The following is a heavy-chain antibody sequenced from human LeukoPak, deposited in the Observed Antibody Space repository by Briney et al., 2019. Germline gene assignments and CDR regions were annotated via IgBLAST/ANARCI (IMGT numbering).Heavy chain of an antibody. CDR1: GGSISSGSYY. J-gene: IGHJ6*03. CDR3: AGGYCSSTSCYPYYYYMDV. CDR2: IYTSGST. D-gene: IGHD2-2*01. V-gene: IGHV4-61*02. Sequence: SQTLSLTCTVSGGSISSGSYYWSWIRQPAGKGLEWIGRIYTSGSTNYNPSLKSRVTISVDTSKNQFSLKLSSVTAADTAVYYCAGGYCSSTSCYPYYYYMDVWGKGTTVTVSS.